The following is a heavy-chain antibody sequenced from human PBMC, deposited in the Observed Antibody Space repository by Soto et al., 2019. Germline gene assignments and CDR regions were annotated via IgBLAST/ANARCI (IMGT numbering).Heavy chain of an antibody. J-gene: IGHJ3*02. Sequence: QLQLQESAPGLVKPSETLSLTCTVSGDSINSRSYYWGWIRQPPGKGLEWIGHIYYTGSTYYNPSLKSRAPISVDTSRNQFSLRLSSVTAVDTALYYCARLNNAYGSDAFDRWGQGALVPVSS. CDR3: ARLNNAYGSDAFDR. CDR2: IYYTGST. V-gene: IGHV4-39*01. D-gene: IGHD4-17*01. CDR1: GDSINSRSYY.